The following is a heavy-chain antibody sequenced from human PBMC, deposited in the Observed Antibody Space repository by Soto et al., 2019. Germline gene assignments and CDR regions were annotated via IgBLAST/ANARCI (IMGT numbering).Heavy chain of an antibody. CDR3: ARTYCGGDCPFDY. D-gene: IGHD2-21*02. V-gene: IGHV4-61*01. CDR2: IYYSGST. Sequence: PSETLSLTCTVSGGSVNSGSYYWSWIRQPPGKGLEWIGYIYYSGSTNHNPSLKSRVTISVDTSKNQFSLKLTSVTAADTAVYYCARTYCGGDCPFDYWGQGTLVTVSS. CDR1: GGSVNSGSYY. J-gene: IGHJ4*02.